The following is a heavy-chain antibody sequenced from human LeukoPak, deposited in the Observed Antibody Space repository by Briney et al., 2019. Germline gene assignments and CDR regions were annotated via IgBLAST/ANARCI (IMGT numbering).Heavy chain of an antibody. CDR3: ARDSRLWFGELYPNYYYGMDV. J-gene: IGHJ6*02. Sequence: PGGSLRLSCAASGFTFSSYSMNWARQAPGKGLEWVSSISSSSSYIYYTDSVKGRFTISRDNAKNSLYLQMNSLRAEDTAVYYCARDSRLWFGELYPNYYYGMDVWGQGTTVTVSS. CDR1: GFTFSSYS. CDR2: ISSSSSYI. D-gene: IGHD3-10*01. V-gene: IGHV3-21*04.